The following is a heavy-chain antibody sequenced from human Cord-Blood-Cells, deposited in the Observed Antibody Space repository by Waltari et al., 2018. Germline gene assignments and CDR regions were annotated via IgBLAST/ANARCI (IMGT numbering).Heavy chain of an antibody. Sequence: QVQLVESGGGVVQPGRSLRLSCAASGFTFSSYAMHWVRQAPGKGLGWDAVISYDGRNKSYADSVKGRFTISRDNSKNTLYLQMNSLGAEDTAVYYCAREGLAARDAFDIWGQGTMVTVSS. D-gene: IGHD6-6*01. CDR3: AREGLAARDAFDI. V-gene: IGHV3-30*04. J-gene: IGHJ3*02. CDR1: GFTFSSYA. CDR2: ISYDGRNK.